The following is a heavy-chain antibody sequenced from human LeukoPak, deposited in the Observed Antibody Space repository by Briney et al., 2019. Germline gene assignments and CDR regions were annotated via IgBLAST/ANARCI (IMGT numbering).Heavy chain of an antibody. Sequence: GGSLRLSCAAPGFTFSSYWMSWVRQAPGKGLEWVANIKQDGSEKYYVDSVKGRFTISRDNAKNSLYLQMNSLRAEDTAVYYCARDAEALYYFDYWGQGTLVTVSS. V-gene: IGHV3-7*01. CDR3: ARDAEALYYFDY. CDR2: IKQDGSEK. J-gene: IGHJ4*02. CDR1: GFTFSSYW.